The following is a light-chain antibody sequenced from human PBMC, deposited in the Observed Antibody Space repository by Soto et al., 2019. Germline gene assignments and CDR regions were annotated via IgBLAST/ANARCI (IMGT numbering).Light chain of an antibody. V-gene: IGKV1-33*01. CDR3: QQYEDLPLT. CDR1: QSIANF. CDR2: DAS. J-gene: IGKJ4*01. Sequence: DVQMPQSPSSLSASVGDRVTITCKANQSIANFLNWFQHKPGEAPKILISDASHLEFGVPSRFSGSRSGTDFVLDITNLQSEDVATYFCQQYEDLPLTFGGGTKVDI.